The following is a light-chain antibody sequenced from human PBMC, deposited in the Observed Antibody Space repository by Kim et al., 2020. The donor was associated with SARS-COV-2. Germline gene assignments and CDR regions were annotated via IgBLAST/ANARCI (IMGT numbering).Light chain of an antibody. J-gene: IGLJ3*02. V-gene: IGLV3-27*01. CDR2: KDS. CDR3: YSAADNVWV. Sequence: VSPGQTARITCSGDVLAKKYARWFQQKPGQAPVLVIYKDSERPSGIPERFSGSSSGTTVTLTISGAQVEDEADYYCYSAADNVWVFGGGTKLTVL. CDR1: VLAKKY.